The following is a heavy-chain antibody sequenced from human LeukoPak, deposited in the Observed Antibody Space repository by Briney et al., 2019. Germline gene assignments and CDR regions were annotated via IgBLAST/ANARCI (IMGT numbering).Heavy chain of an antibody. CDR3: ARDLDFSFDY. D-gene: IGHD3-9*01. Sequence: GGSLRLSCAASGFTFSSYSMNWLRQAPGKGLEWISYIGIGSSNIYYPDSVKGRFTISRDDAKNSLYLQMHSLRDEDTAVYYCARDLDFSFDYWGQGTLVTVSS. CDR2: IGIGSSNI. V-gene: IGHV3-48*02. CDR1: GFTFSSYS. J-gene: IGHJ4*02.